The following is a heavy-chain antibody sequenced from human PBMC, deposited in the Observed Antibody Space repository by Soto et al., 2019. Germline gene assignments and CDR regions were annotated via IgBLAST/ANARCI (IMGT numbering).Heavy chain of an antibody. J-gene: IGHJ3*02. CDR1: GFTFSSYG. Sequence: QVQLVESGGGVVQPGRSLRLSCAASGFTFSSYGMHWVRQAPGKGLEWVAVIWYDGSNKYYADSVKGRFTISRDNSQNTLYLQMNSLRAEDTAVYYCASMDTNDYFFIWGQGTMVTVSS. CDR2: IWYDGSNK. V-gene: IGHV3-33*01. D-gene: IGHD4-17*01. CDR3: ASMDTNDYFFI.